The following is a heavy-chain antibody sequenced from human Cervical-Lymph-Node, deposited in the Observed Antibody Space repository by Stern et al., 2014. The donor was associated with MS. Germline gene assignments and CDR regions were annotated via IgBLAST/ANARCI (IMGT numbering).Heavy chain of an antibody. CDR2: LSPFFGTP. CDR1: GDTFDSYG. V-gene: IGHV1-69*01. Sequence: QVQLVQSGTEVKKPGSSVKVSCKAAGDTFDSYGISWVRQAPGQGLEWMGGLSPFFGTPIYAQKFQGRVTMTADESTTTAYMDLTSLSVEDTAVYYCATSTYGLVHWGQGTLVTVSS. D-gene: IGHD3-10*01. CDR3: ATSTYGLVH. J-gene: IGHJ4*02.